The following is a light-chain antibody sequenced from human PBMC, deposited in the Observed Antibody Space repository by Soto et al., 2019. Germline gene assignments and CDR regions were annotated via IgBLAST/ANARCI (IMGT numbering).Light chain of an antibody. Sequence: DIQMTQSPSSLSASVGDRVTITCQSSQDISNYLNCYQQKPRTAPKLLIYDACNLETGVPSRFSGSGSGTDFTFTISSLQPEDISKYYCQQYDHLPFTFGPATKVAIK. V-gene: IGKV1-33*01. CDR2: DAC. J-gene: IGKJ3*01. CDR3: QQYDHLPFT. CDR1: QDISNY.